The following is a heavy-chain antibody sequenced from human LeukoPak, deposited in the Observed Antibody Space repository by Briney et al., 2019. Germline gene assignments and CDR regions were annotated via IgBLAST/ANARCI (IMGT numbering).Heavy chain of an antibody. V-gene: IGHV4-38-2*01. CDR2: IYHSGST. CDR1: GYPISSGYY. Sequence: SETLSLTCAVSGYPISSGYYWGWIRQPPGKGLEWTGSIYHSGSTYYNPSLKSRVTISVDTSKNQFSLKLSPVTAPDTAVYYCAGTYYYDSSGYYPLGQGTLVTVSS. J-gene: IGHJ5*02. D-gene: IGHD3-22*01. CDR3: AGTYYYDSSGYYP.